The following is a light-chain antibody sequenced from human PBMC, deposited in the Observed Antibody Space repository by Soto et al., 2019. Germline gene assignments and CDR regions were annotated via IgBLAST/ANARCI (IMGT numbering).Light chain of an antibody. CDR2: AAS. Sequence: DIQMTQSPSSLSASVGDRVTITCRARQSISSYLNWYQHKPGKAPKLLIYAASSFQSVVPSRFSGSESGTDFTLTISSLQPEDFASYYCQQTYSASITFGGGTKVEIK. J-gene: IGKJ4*01. CDR1: QSISSY. CDR3: QQTYSASIT. V-gene: IGKV1-39*01.